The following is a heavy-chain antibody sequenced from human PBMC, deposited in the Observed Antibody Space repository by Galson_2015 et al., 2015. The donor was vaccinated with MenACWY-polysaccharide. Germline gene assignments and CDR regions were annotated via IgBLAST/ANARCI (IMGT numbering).Heavy chain of an antibody. D-gene: IGHD1-1*01. CDR2: ICPVGSNE. Sequence: SLSLSCAASGFTFSSSGMHWVRQAPGTGLERVAVICPVGSNEHYADSVRGRFTVSGDNSKNTLCLQMNSLRTEDAAVYYCARDRTYTHYLDYWGQGTLVTVSS. CDR1: GFTFSSSG. J-gene: IGHJ4*02. V-gene: IGHV3-33*01. CDR3: ARDRTYTHYLDY.